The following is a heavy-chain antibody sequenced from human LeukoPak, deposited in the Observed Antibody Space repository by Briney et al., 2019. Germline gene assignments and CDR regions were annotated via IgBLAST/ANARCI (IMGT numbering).Heavy chain of an antibody. Sequence: GGSLRLSCAASGFTFDDYAMHWVRQAPGKGLEWVSAISGSGDSTYYADSVKGRFTISRDNAKNSLYLQMNSLRAEDTAVYYCARSPRGYSYGYSYYYMDVWGKGTTVTVSS. V-gene: IGHV3-23*01. J-gene: IGHJ6*03. D-gene: IGHD5-18*01. CDR3: ARSPRGYSYGYSYYYMDV. CDR1: GFTFDDYA. CDR2: ISGSGDST.